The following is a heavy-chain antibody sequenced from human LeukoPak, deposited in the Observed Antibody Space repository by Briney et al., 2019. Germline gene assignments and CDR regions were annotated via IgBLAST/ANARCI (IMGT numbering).Heavy chain of an antibody. CDR3: AKESYYDSSGYSGRGADYFDY. Sequence: GGSLRLSCAASGFTFSYYYMGWIRQAPGKGLEWVSYIGSSGERIYYTDSVKGRFTISRDNSKNTLYLQMNSLRAEDTAVYYCAKESYYDSSGYSGRGADYFDYWGQGTLVTVSS. J-gene: IGHJ4*02. D-gene: IGHD3-22*01. CDR1: GFTFSYYY. CDR2: IGSSGERI. V-gene: IGHV3-11*04.